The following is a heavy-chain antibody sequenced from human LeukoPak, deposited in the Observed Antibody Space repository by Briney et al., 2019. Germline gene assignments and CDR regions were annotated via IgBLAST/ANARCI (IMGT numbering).Heavy chain of an antibody. V-gene: IGHV4-39*07. CDR3: AREVRGLILTDEYFDY. J-gene: IGHJ4*02. Sequence: SETLSLTCTVSGGSISSYYWVWIRQPPGKGLEWIGTIYYSGSTYYNPSLKSRVTISVDTSKNQFSLKLNSVTAADTAVYYCAREVRGLILTDEYFDYWGQGTLVTVSS. CDR2: IYYSGST. D-gene: IGHD3-10*01. CDR1: GGSISSYY.